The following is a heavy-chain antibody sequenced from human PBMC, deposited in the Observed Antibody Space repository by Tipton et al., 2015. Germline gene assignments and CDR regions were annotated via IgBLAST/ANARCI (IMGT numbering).Heavy chain of an antibody. CDR2: VIPLLSLT. CDR1: GFPIVGHA. CDR3: ARGDIVPTFEGEYQYGADV. J-gene: IGHJ6*02. V-gene: IGHV1-69*01. D-gene: IGHD2-15*01. Sequence: QSGAEVKKPGSSVNVSCQVSGFPIVGHALSWVRQVPGLGFEWMGGVIPLLSLTNIAQNFQGRLTLTADESTNTAYLYLTSLRAADTAVYYCARGDIVPTFEGEYQYGADVWGQGTTVTVSS.